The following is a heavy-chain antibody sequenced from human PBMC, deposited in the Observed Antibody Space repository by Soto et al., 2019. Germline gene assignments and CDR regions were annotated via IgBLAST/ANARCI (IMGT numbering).Heavy chain of an antibody. J-gene: IGHJ4*02. CDR2: ISYDGSNK. Sequence: GGSLRLSCAASGFTFSSYGMHWVRQAPGKGLEWVAVISYDGSNKYYADSVKGRFTISRDNSKNTLYLQMNSLRAEDTAVYYCAKDTRNGYCSSTSCYTFDYWGQGTLVTVSS. CDR1: GFTFSSYG. CDR3: AKDTRNGYCSSTSCYTFDY. V-gene: IGHV3-30*18. D-gene: IGHD2-2*02.